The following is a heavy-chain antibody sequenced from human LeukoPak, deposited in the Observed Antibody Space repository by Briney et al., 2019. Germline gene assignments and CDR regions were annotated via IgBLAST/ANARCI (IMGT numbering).Heavy chain of an antibody. Sequence: GGSLRLSCAASGFTFSNYWMHWVRQAPGKGLVWVPRINSDGSSTSYADSVKGRFTISRDHAKNTLYLQMNSLRAEDTAVYYCVRDRDLPVAGNGFDSWGQGTLVTVSS. J-gene: IGHJ4*02. CDR1: GFTFSNYW. CDR2: INSDGSST. D-gene: IGHD6-19*01. V-gene: IGHV3-74*01. CDR3: VRDRDLPVAGNGFDS.